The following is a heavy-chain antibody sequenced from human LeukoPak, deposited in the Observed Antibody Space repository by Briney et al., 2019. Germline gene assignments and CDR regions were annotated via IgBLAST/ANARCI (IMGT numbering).Heavy chain of an antibody. J-gene: IGHJ4*02. CDR2: LYNSGST. D-gene: IGHD1-26*01. V-gene: IGHV4-59*01. CDR1: GGSISSYY. CDR3: ARDIGSYKGAIGY. Sequence: PSETLSLTCTVSGGSISSYYWSWIRQPPGKGLEWIGYLYNSGSTNYNPSLKSRVTISVDTSKNQFSLKLGSVTAADTAVYYCARDIGSYKGAIGYWGQGTLVTVSS.